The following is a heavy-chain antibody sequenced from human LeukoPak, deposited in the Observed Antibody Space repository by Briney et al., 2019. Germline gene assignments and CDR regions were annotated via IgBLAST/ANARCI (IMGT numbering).Heavy chain of an antibody. CDR2: FDPEDGET. D-gene: IGHD4-17*01. J-gene: IGHJ5*02. Sequence: GASVKVSCKVSGYTLTELSMHWVRQAPGKGLEWMGGFDPEDGETIYAQKFQGRVTMTEDTSTDTAYMELSSLRSEDTAVYYCAKESTVTPGSVNWFDPWGQGTLVTVSS. CDR1: GYTLTELS. CDR3: AKESTVTPGSVNWFDP. V-gene: IGHV1-24*01.